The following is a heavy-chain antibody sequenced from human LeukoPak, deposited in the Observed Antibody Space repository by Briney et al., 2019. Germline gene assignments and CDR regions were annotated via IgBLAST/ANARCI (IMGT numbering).Heavy chain of an antibody. CDR1: GYTFTGYY. V-gene: IGHV1-69*13. CDR3: ARDHSSSWWGAAHYYYGMDV. D-gene: IGHD6-13*01. CDR2: IIPIFGTA. J-gene: IGHJ6*02. Sequence: EASVKVSCKASGYTFTGYYMHWVRQAPGQGLEWMGGIIPIFGTANYAQKFQGRVTITADESTSTAYMELSSLRSEDTAVYYCARDHSSSWWGAAHYYYGMDVWGQGTTVTVSS.